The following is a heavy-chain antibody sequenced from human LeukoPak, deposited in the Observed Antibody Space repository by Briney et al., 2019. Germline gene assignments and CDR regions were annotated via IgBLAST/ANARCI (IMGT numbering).Heavy chain of an antibody. CDR3: ATWLTGNYYYYGMDV. V-gene: IGHV1-46*01. J-gene: IGHJ6*02. D-gene: IGHD1-20*01. CDR2: INPSGGST. Sequence: GASVKVSCKASGYTFTSYYMHWVRQAPGQGLEWMGIINPSGGSTSYAQKFQGRVTMTRDTSTSTVYMELSSLRSEDTAVYYCATWLTGNYYYYGMDVWGQGTTVTVSS. CDR1: GYTFTSYY.